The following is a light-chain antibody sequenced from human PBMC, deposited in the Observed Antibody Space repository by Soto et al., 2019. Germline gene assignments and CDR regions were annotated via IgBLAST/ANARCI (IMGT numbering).Light chain of an antibody. CDR3: SSYTTSDTLV. J-gene: IGLJ3*02. CDR1: SNDVGYYNY. Sequence: QSALTQPASLSGSPGQSITISCTGTSNDVGYYNYVSWYQQHPGKAPKLMIYEVSNRPSGVSNRFSGSKSGNMASLTISGLQAEDEADYYCSSYTTSDTLVFGGGTKLTVL. CDR2: EVS. V-gene: IGLV2-14*01.